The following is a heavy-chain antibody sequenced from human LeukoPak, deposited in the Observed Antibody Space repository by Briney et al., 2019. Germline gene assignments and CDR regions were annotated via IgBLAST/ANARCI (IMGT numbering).Heavy chain of an antibody. CDR2: ISGSGGST. CDR3: AKDLLGNPADAFDI. CDR1: GFSFSIHD. V-gene: IGHV3-23*01. J-gene: IGHJ3*02. Sequence: TGGSLRLSCAASGFSFSIHDMTWVRQAPGKGLEWVSAISGSGGSTYYADSVKGRFTISRDNSKNTLYLQMNSLRAEDTAVYYCAKDLLGNPADAFDIWGQGTMVTVSS. D-gene: IGHD2-15*01.